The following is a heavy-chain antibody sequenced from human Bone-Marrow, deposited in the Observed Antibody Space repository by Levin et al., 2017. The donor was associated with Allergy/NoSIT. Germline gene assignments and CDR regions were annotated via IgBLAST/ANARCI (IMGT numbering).Heavy chain of an antibody. J-gene: IGHJ3*02. CDR3: ARPGGDYDDAFDI. D-gene: IGHD4-17*01. Sequence: ASVKVSCKASGGTFSSYAISWVRQAPGQGLEWMGGIIPIFGTANYAQKFQGRVTITADKSTSTAYMELSSLGSEDTAVYYCARPGGDYDDAFDIWGQGTMVTVSS. CDR2: IIPIFGTA. V-gene: IGHV1-69*06. CDR1: GGTFSSYA.